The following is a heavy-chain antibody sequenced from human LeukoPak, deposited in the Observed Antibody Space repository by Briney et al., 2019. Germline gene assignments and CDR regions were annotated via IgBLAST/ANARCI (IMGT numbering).Heavy chain of an antibody. CDR3: ARGDIAVAGTAFDY. D-gene: IGHD6-19*01. Sequence: ASVKVSCKASGGTFSSYAINWVRQATGQGLEWMGWMNPNSGNTGYAQKFQGRVTMTRNTSISTAYMELSSLRSEDTAVYYCARGDIAVAGTAFDYWGQGTLVTVSS. CDR1: GGTFSSYA. V-gene: IGHV1-8*02. J-gene: IGHJ4*02. CDR2: MNPNSGNT.